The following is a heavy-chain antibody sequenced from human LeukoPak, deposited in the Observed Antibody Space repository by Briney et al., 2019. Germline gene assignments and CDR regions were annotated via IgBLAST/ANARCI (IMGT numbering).Heavy chain of an antibody. CDR3: ASHETREYTSSWDY. CDR2: ISSSSSTI. Sequence: GGSLRLSCAASGFTFSSYRMNWVRQAPGKGLEWVSYISSSSSTIYYADSVKGRFTISRDNAKNSLYLQMNSLRAEDTAVYYCASHETREYTSSWDYWGQGTLVTVSS. J-gene: IGHJ4*02. D-gene: IGHD6-6*01. V-gene: IGHV3-48*01. CDR1: GFTFSSYR.